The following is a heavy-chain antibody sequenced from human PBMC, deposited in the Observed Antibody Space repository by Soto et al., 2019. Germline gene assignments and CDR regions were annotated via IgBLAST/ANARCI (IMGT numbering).Heavy chain of an antibody. CDR1: GFTFSSYA. V-gene: IGHV3-30-3*01. J-gene: IGHJ4*02. CDR2: ISYDGSNK. D-gene: IGHD3-22*01. Sequence: GGSLRLSCAASGFTFSSYAMHWVRQAPGKGLEWVAVISYDGSNKYYADSVKGRFTISRDNSKNTLYLQMNSLRAEDTAVYYSARDARITMIVVVITYLIDYWGQGTLVTVSS. CDR3: ARDARITMIVVVITYLIDY.